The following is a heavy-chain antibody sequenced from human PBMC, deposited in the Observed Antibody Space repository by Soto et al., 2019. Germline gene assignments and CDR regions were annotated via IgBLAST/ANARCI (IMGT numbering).Heavy chain of an antibody. CDR2: INSGGTKM. CDR1: GFTFSNYG. J-gene: IGHJ4*02. V-gene: IGHV3-NL1*01. Sequence: QVQLVESGGGVVQPGTSLRLSCAASGFTFSNYGMHWVRQTPGKGLEWVSAINSGGTKMFYADSVRGRFTVSRDNSRNTLYLQMNSLTAGDTAFYYCVKGLFANSGESWGRGTQVTVSS. CDR3: VKGLFANSGES. D-gene: IGHD1-1*01.